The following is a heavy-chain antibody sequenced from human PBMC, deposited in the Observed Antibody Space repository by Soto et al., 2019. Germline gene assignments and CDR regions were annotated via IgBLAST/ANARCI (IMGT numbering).Heavy chain of an antibody. CDR2: IHYGVST. CDR3: ASPLGWFPYEDFGYYGMEV. V-gene: IGHV4-39*01. Sequence: SETLSLTCTVSGGSITSSSYYCGWILHPPGKGLEWIGSIHYGVSTYYNPSLKSRVTLSVDTSKNQFSLKLSSVAAADTAVYYCASPLGWFPYEDFGYYGMEVWGQGTPLTLSS. CDR1: GGSITSSSYY. J-gene: IGHJ6*02. D-gene: IGHD2-15*01.